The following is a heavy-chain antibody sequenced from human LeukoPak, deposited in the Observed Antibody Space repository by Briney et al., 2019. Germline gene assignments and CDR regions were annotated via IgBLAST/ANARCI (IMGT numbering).Heavy chain of an antibody. J-gene: IGHJ3*02. CDR2: MNPNSGNT. D-gene: IGHD3-22*01. CDR3: ARHYYDSSGAAFDI. Sequence: ASVKVSCKASGYTFTSYDINWVRQATGQGLELTGWMNPNSGNTGYAQKFQGRVTMTRNTSISTAYMELSSLRSEDTAVYYCARHYYDSSGAAFDIWGQGTMVTVSS. V-gene: IGHV1-8*01. CDR1: GYTFTSYD.